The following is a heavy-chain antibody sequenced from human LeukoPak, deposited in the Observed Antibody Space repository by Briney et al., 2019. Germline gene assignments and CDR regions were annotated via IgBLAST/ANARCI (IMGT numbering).Heavy chain of an antibody. CDR3: ARAVRGYSYAYLPY. CDR2: ISAYDGNT. D-gene: IGHD5-18*01. V-gene: IGHV1-18*01. CDR1: GYTFRSYG. J-gene: IGHJ4*02. Sequence: ASVKVSCKASGYTFRSYGISWVRQAPGQGLEWMGWISAYDGNTNYAQKLQGRVTMTTDTSTSTAYMELRSLRSDDTAVYFCARAVRGYSYAYLPYWGQGTLVTVSS.